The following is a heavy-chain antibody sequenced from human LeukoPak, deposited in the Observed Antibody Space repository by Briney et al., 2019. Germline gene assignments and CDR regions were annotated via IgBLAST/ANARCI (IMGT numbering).Heavy chain of an antibody. CDR3: TRGYAYRFDP. J-gene: IGHJ5*02. Sequence: GGSLRLSCAASGFTFSSYEMNWVRQAPGKGLEWVSVIYSDGDTYYVDSVKGRFTISRDNSKNTLYLQMNSLRAEDTAVYYCTRGYAYRFDPWGQGTLVTVSS. D-gene: IGHD3-16*01. CDR2: IYSDGDT. CDR1: GFTFSSYE. V-gene: IGHV3-66*01.